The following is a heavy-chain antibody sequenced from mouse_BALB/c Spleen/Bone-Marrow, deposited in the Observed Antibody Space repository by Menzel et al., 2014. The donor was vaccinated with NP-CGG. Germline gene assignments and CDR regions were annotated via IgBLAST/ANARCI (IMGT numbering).Heavy chain of an antibody. Sequence: EVKLMESGGGLVQPGGSLRLSCATSGFTFTDYYMSWVRQPPGKALEWLGFIRNKANGYTTEYSASVKGRSTISRDNSQSILYLQMNTLRAEDSATYYCARIGSSSYYYAMDYWGQGTSVTVSS. D-gene: IGHD1-1*01. CDR2: IRNKANGYTT. J-gene: IGHJ4*01. CDR1: GFTFTDYY. V-gene: IGHV7-3*02. CDR3: ARIGSSSYYYAMDY.